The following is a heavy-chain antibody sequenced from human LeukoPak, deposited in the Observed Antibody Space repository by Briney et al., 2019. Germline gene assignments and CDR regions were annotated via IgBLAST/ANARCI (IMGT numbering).Heavy chain of an antibody. CDR2: IYYSGST. Sequence: NPSETLSLTCTVSGGSISSSSYYWGWIRQPPGKGLEWIGSIYYSGSTYYNPSLKSRVTISVDTSKNQFSLKLSSVTAADTAVYYCAREAWGRIAAAGYYYYYYGMDVWGQGTTVTVSS. CDR1: GGSISSSSYY. V-gene: IGHV4-39*02. J-gene: IGHJ6*02. D-gene: IGHD6-13*01. CDR3: AREAWGRIAAAGYYYYYYGMDV.